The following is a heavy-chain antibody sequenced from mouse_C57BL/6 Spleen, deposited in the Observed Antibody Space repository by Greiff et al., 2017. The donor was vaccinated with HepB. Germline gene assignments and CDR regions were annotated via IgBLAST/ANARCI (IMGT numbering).Heavy chain of an antibody. Sequence: EVKLQESGPGLVKPSQSLSLTCSVPGYSITSGYYWNWLRQFPGNKLEWMGYISYDGSNNYNPSLKNRISITRDTSKNQFFLKLNSVTTEDTATYYCARDAIYYYGSRGAMDYWGQGTSVTVSS. CDR2: ISYDGSN. J-gene: IGHJ4*01. V-gene: IGHV3-6*01. D-gene: IGHD1-1*01. CDR1: GYSITSGYY. CDR3: ARDAIYYYGSRGAMDY.